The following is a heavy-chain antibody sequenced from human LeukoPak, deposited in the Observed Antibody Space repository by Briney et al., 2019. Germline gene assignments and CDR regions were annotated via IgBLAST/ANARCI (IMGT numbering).Heavy chain of an antibody. Sequence: GGSLRLSCAASGFTFCSYEMNWVRPAPGKGLEWVSYISSGSSYIYYADSVKGRFTISRDNAKNSLYLQMNSLRAEDTAVYYCARGVRRVVSYYMDVWGKGTTVTVSS. CDR1: GFTFCSYE. J-gene: IGHJ6*03. V-gene: IGHV3-21*05. CDR2: ISSGSSYI. D-gene: IGHD2-2*01. CDR3: ARGVRRVVSYYMDV.